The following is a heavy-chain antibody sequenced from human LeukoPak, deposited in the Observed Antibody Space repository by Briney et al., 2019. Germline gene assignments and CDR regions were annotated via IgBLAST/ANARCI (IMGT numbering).Heavy chain of an antibody. V-gene: IGHV4-59*08. J-gene: IGHJ4*02. D-gene: IGHD3-22*01. CDR2: IYYSGST. Sequence: SETLSLTCTVSGGSISSYYWSWIRQPPGKGLEWIGYIYYSGSTYYNPSLKSRVTISVDTSKNQFSLKLSSVTAADTAVYYCARGLIVDFDYWGQGTLVTVSS. CDR1: GGSISSYY. CDR3: ARGLIVDFDY.